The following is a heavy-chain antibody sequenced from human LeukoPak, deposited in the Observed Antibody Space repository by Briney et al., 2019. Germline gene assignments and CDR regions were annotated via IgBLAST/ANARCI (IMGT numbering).Heavy chain of an antibody. Sequence: SETLSLTCTVSGGSISSSSYYWGWIRQPPGKGLEWIGSIYYSGSTYYNPSLKSRVTISVDTSKNQFSLKLSSVTAADTAVYYCARWKATARAFDIWGQGTMVTVSS. J-gene: IGHJ3*02. V-gene: IGHV4-39*01. D-gene: IGHD5-12*01. CDR1: GGSISSSSYY. CDR3: ARWKATARAFDI. CDR2: IYYSGST.